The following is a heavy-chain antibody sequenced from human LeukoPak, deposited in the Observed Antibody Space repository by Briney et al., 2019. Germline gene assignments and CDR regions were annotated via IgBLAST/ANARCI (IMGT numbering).Heavy chain of an antibody. J-gene: IGHJ4*02. CDR3: ARDLGTRAAAP. Sequence: SETLFLTCAVSGGSVTSNNWWSWVRQPPGKGLEWIGEIHHSGTTNYIPSLKSRVTISLDKSKNQLSLNLTSVTAADTAVYYCARDLGTRAAAPWGQGTLVTVSS. D-gene: IGHD2-8*02. V-gene: IGHV4-4*02. CDR1: GGSVTSNNW. CDR2: IHHSGTT.